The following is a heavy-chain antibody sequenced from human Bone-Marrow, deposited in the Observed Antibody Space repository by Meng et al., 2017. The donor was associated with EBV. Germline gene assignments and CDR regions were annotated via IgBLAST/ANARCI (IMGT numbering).Heavy chain of an antibody. CDR3: ARGVWDH. CDR2: INHSGNA. D-gene: IGHD1-26*01. J-gene: IGHJ4*02. Sequence: QVQLQQSGAGLLKASDTLSRNCAVYGGTLNYSYWNWIRQSPGKGLEWIGKINHSGNADYNPSLKSRVTISVDTSKNHFSLKLSSVTAADTAVYYCARGVWDHWGQGILVTVSS. CDR1: GGTLNYSY. V-gene: IGHV4-34*01.